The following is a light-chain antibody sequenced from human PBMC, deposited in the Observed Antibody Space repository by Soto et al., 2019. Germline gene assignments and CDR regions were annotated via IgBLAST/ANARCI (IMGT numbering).Light chain of an antibody. CDR1: SSDVGGYNY. J-gene: IGLJ1*01. CDR2: EVS. Sequence: QSALTQPPSASGSPGQSVTISCTGTSSDVGGYNYVSWYQQHPGEVPKLMIYEVSKRPSGVPDRFSGSKSGNTASLTVSGLQAEDEADYYCSSYAGSNRVFGTGTKLTVL. CDR3: SSYAGSNRV. V-gene: IGLV2-8*01.